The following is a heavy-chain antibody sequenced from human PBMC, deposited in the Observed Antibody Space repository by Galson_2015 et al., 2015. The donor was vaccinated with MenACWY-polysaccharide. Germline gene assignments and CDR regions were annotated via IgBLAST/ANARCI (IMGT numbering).Heavy chain of an antibody. CDR1: GGSINSSTYY. V-gene: IGHV4-39*01. J-gene: IGHJ3*02. Sequence: SETLSLTCHVSGGSINSSTYYWAWIRQSPGKGLEWIGTIYYSGSTYYNASLKSRVSIFVDTSKNHLSLSLSSVTATDTALYYCARQGGGGRAFDIWGQGTMV. D-gene: IGHD2-15*01. CDR3: ARQGGGGRAFDI. CDR2: IYYSGST.